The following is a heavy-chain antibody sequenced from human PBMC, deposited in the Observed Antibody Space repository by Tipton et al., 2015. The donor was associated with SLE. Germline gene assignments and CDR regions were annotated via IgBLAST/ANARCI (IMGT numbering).Heavy chain of an antibody. D-gene: IGHD1-26*01. J-gene: IGHJ4*02. Sequence: TLSLTCIVSGGSISSSSYYWGWIRQSPGKGLEWIGRIYSSGSTIYNPSLKSRVTLSLDMSKNQFSLRVRSVTAADTAVYYCARGGGSYYDYWGQGTLVTVSS. V-gene: IGHV4-61*02. CDR3: ARGGGSYYDY. CDR1: GGSISSSSYY. CDR2: IYSSGST.